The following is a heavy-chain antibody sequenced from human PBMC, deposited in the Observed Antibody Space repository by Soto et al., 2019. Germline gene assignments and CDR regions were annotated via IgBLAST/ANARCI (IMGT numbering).Heavy chain of an antibody. J-gene: IGHJ5*02. Sequence: QTLSLTCAISGDSVSSNSAAWNWIRQSPSRGLEWLGRTYYRSKWYNDYAVSVKSRITINPDTSKNQFSLQLNSVTPEDTAVYYCARDSDMDSSGWYQYNWFDPWGQGTLVTVSS. CDR3: ARDSDMDSSGWYQYNWFDP. V-gene: IGHV6-1*01. D-gene: IGHD6-19*01. CDR1: GDSVSSNSAA. CDR2: TYYRSKWYN.